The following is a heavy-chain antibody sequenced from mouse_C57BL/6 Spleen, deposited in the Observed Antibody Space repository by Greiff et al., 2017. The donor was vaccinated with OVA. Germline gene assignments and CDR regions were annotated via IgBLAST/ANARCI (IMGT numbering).Heavy chain of an antibody. CDR1: GFTFSDYY. Sequence: LVESEGGLVQPGSSMKLSCTASGFTFSDYYMAWVRQVPEKGLEWVANINYDGSSTYYLDSLKSRFIISRDNAKNILYLQMSSLKSEDTATYYCARARTGYFDYWGQGTTLTVSS. CDR2: INYDGSST. CDR3: ARARTGYFDY. J-gene: IGHJ2*01. V-gene: IGHV5-16*01. D-gene: IGHD4-1*01.